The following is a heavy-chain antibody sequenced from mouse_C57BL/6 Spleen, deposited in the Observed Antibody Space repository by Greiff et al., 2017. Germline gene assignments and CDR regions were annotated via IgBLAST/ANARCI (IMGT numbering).Heavy chain of an antibody. V-gene: IGHV1-7*01. CDR1: GYTFTSYW. J-gene: IGHJ4*01. Sequence: QVQLQQSGAELAKPGASVKLSCKASGYTFTSYWMHWVKQRPGHGLEWIGYINPSSGYTKYNQKFKDKATLTADKSSSTAYMQLSSLTYEDSAVYYCAIPITTVVANAMDYWGQGTSVTVSS. CDR2: INPSSGYT. CDR3: AIPITTVVANAMDY. D-gene: IGHD1-1*01.